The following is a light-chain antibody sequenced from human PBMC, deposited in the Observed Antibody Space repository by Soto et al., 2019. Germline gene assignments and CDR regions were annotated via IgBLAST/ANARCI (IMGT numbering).Light chain of an antibody. CDR2: EAS. Sequence: DIQMTQSPSTLSASVGDRVTITRRASQTISDFLAWYQHKPGEAPKLLIAEASRLESGVPSRFSGGGSGTEFTLTISRLQPDDVATYYCQHYISFPWTFGQGTKVEI. CDR3: QHYISFPWT. V-gene: IGKV1-5*01. CDR1: QTISDF. J-gene: IGKJ1*01.